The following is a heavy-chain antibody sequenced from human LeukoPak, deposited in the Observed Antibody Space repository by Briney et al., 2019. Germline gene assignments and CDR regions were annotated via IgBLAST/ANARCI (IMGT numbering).Heavy chain of an antibody. CDR1: GFTFSSYW. V-gene: IGHV3-7*01. J-gene: IGHJ2*01. Sequence: AGGSLRLSCAASGFTFSSYWMSWVRQAPGKGLEWVANIKQDGSEKYYVDSVKGRFTISRDNAKNSLYLQMNSLRAEDTAVYYCARLPSGYDFDWYFDLWGRGTLVTVSS. D-gene: IGHD5-12*01. CDR3: ARLPSGYDFDWYFDL. CDR2: IKQDGSEK.